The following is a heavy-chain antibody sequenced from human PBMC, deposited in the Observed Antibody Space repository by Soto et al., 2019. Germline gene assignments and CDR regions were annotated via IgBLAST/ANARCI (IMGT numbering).Heavy chain of an antibody. CDR1: GGSFTSNNW. CDR3: ASRDPGTSVDY. CDR2: IYRTGST. J-gene: IGHJ4*02. D-gene: IGHD1-7*01. Sequence: SETLSLTCAVSGGSFTSNNWWTWVRQPPGQGLEWIGEIYRTGSTNYNPSLKSRVTISLDKSENQFSLKVTSLTAADTAVYYCASRDPGTSVDYWGQGTLVTRLL. V-gene: IGHV4-4*02.